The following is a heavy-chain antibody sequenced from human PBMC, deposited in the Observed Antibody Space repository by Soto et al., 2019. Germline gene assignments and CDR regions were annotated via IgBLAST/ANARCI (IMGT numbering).Heavy chain of an antibody. CDR3: STEMLD. J-gene: IGHJ4*02. CDR2: IKKKTDGGTT. D-gene: IGHD2-8*01. CDR1: GFTFSDAW. V-gene: IGHV3-15*01. Sequence: GGSLRLSCAASGFTFSDAWMSWVRQAPGKGLEWVGLIKKKTDGGTTDYAAPVKGRFTISKDDSKNTVYLQMSSLKTEDTAVYYCSTEMLDWGQGTLVTVSS.